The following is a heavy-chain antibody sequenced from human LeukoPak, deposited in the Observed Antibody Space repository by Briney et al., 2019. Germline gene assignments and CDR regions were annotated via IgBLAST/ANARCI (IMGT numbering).Heavy chain of an antibody. CDR2: LNYSDSYT. D-gene: IGHD3-10*01. V-gene: IGHV5-10-1*01. CDR1: AFGSTSDW. CDR3: ARLSVTMVRGVIPSPPDY. J-gene: IGHJ4*02. Sequence: GESRPSSSPGSAFGSTSDWISWVRQMPGKGREWRGWLNYSDSYTNNTPSSPGHVTISANKSISTAYQQSSSLKASHTASYYCARLSVTMVRGVIPSPPDYWGQGTLVTVSS.